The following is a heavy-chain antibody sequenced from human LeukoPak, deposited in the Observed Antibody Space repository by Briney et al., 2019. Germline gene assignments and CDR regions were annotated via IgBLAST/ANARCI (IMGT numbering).Heavy chain of an antibody. CDR1: GFTFSSYS. CDR2: ISSSSSYI. Sequence: GGSLRLSRAASGFTFSSYSMNWVRQAPGKGLEWVSSISSSSSYIYYADSVKGRFTISRDNAKNSLYLQMNSLRAEDTAVYYCARSTQSGYDSDYWGQGTLVTVSS. J-gene: IGHJ4*02. V-gene: IGHV3-21*01. CDR3: ARSTQSGYDSDY. D-gene: IGHD5-12*01.